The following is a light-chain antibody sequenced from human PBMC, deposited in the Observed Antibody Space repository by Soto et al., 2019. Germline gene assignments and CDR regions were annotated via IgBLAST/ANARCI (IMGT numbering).Light chain of an antibody. CDR3: QKYNSAPRT. Sequence: DVQMTQAPSSLSASVGDRVTITCRASQCISNYLAWYQQKPGKVPKLLIYAASILQSGVPSRFSGSGSGTDLTLTISSLQPEGVATYYVQKYNSAPRTFGGGPKVEIK. CDR2: AAS. CDR1: QCISNY. J-gene: IGKJ4*01. V-gene: IGKV1-27*01.